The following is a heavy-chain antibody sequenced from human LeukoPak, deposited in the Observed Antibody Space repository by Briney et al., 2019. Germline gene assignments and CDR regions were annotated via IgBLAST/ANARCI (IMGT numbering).Heavy chain of an antibody. V-gene: IGHV3-9*01. CDR2: ISWNSGSI. CDR3: AKDGDSYGYY. CDR1: GFTFDDYA. Sequence: GGSLRLSCAASGFTFDDYAMHWVRQAPGKGLEWVSGISWNSGSIGYADSVKGRFTISRDNAKNSLYLQMNSLRAEDTAVYYCAKDGDSYGYYWGQGTLVTVSS. D-gene: IGHD5-18*01. J-gene: IGHJ4*02.